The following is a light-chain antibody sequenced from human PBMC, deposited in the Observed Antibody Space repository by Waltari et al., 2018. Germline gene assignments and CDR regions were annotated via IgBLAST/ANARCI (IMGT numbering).Light chain of an antibody. Sequence: TVVIPAPSLSVSPGGPDTRPAACISGLVSRPSYAAWYQQSPAQTPRTLVYKGNIRSSGVPDRFSGAILGNKAVLAITAAQADDESDYYCLMYMGSGIWVFGGGTKLTVL. CDR2: KGN. J-gene: IGLJ2*01. CDR1: SGLVSRPSY. CDR3: LMYMGSGIWV. V-gene: IGLV8-61*01.